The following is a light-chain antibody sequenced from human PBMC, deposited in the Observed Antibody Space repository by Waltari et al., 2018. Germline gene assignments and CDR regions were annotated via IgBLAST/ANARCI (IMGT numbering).Light chain of an antibody. V-gene: IGKV1-39*01. CDR3: QQSYSTLSIT. Sequence: DIQLTQSPSSPSASVGARVTITCRASQSISSYLNWYQQKPGKAPKLLIYAASSLQSGVPSRFSGSGSGTDFTLTISSLQPEDFATYYCQQSYSTLSITFGQGTRLEIK. CDR1: QSISSY. J-gene: IGKJ5*01. CDR2: AAS.